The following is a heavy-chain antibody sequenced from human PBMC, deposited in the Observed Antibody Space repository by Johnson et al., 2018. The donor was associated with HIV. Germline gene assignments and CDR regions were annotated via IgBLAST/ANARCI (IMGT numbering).Heavy chain of an antibody. J-gene: IGHJ3*02. CDR1: GFAFSSYG. CDR2: ISNDGSNE. V-gene: IGHV3-30*03. CDR3: ARERSGTIAFDI. D-gene: IGHD1-7*01. Sequence: QVQLVESGGGVVQPGRSLRLSCAASGFAFSSYGIHWVRQAPGKGLEWVAVISNDGSNEYYADSVKGRFTISRDNPKNTLYLQMNSLRAEDTAVYYCARERSGTIAFDIWGQGTMVTVSS.